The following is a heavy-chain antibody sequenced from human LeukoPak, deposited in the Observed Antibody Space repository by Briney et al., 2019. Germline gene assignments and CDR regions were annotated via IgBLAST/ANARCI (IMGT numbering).Heavy chain of an antibody. CDR3: ARGGDFWSGYHLHYYYYMDV. V-gene: IGHV1-8*03. J-gene: IGHJ6*03. CDR2: MNPNSGNT. Sequence: ASVKVSCKASGYTFTSYDIIWVRQATGQGLEWMGWMNPNSGNTGYAQRLQGRVTITRNTSISTAYMELSSLRSEDTAVYYCARGGDFWSGYHLHYYYYMDVWGKGTTVTVSS. CDR1: GYTFTSYD. D-gene: IGHD3-3*01.